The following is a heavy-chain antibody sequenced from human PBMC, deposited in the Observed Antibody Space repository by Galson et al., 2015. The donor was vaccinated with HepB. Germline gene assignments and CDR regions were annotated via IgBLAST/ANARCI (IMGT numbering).Heavy chain of an antibody. CDR1: GFPFSTYT. Sequence: SLRLSCAASGFPFSTYTINWVRQAPGKGLVWVAVIGYRETYKHYADSVKGRFAISRDNAKNSVYLQMNRLRVEDTAIYYCARDASEWSRDYWGQGTLVAVSS. J-gene: IGHJ4*02. CDR3: ARDASEWSRDY. V-gene: IGHV3-21*01. D-gene: IGHD3-3*01. CDR2: IGYRETYK.